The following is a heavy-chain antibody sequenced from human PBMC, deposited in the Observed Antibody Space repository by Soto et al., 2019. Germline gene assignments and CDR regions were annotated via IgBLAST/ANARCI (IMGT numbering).Heavy chain of an antibody. D-gene: IGHD3-3*01. V-gene: IGHV3-23*01. J-gene: IGHJ3*02. CDR1: GFTFSTYW. CDR3: AKDHLYDFWSGQDAFDI. CDR2: MNGSGGST. Sequence: GGSLRLSCAASGFTFSTYWMSWVRQAPGKGLEWVAAMNGSGGSTYYVESGKGRFTISRDNAKNTLYLQMHSLRAEDTAVYYCAKDHLYDFWSGQDAFDIWGQGTMVTVSS.